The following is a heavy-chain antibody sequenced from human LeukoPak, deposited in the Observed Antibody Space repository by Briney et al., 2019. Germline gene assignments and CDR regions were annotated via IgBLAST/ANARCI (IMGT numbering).Heavy chain of an antibody. D-gene: IGHD7-27*01. CDR2: MNPDTGNT. Sequence: ASVKVSCKASGYTFTSHHINWVRQAAGQGLEWVGWMNPDTGNTVYAQKFQGRVTMTWDTSISTAYMELGSLRSEGTAVYYCARGRPTDLGGIYWGQGTLVTVSS. CDR1: GYTFTSHH. V-gene: IGHV1-8*01. CDR3: ARGRPTDLGGIY. J-gene: IGHJ4*02.